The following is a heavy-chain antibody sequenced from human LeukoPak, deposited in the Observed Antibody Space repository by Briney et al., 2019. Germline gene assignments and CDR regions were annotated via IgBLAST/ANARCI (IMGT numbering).Heavy chain of an antibody. CDR3: ARGTFDSSGYYCAY. D-gene: IGHD3-22*01. CDR2: MNPNSGNT. CDR1: GYTFTSYD. Sequence: ASVKVSCKASGYTFTSYDINWVRQATGQGLEWMGWMNPNSGNTGYAQEFQGRVTMTSNTSMSTAYMELTSLRSEDTAVYYCARGTFDSSGYYCAYWGRGTLVTVSS. J-gene: IGHJ4*02. V-gene: IGHV1-8*01.